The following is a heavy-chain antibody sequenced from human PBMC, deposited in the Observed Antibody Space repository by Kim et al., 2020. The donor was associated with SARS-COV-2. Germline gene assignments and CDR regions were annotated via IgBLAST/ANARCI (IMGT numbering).Heavy chain of an antibody. CDR1: GFTFSSYG. D-gene: IGHD2-2*01. CDR2: IWYDGSNK. J-gene: IGHJ6*02. CDR3: AKERVPAARRAYYYGMDV. Sequence: GGSLRLSCAASGFTFSSYGMHWVRQAPGKGLEWVAVIWYDGSNKYYADSVKGRFTISRDNSKNTLYLQMNSLRAEDTAVYYCAKERVPAARRAYYYGMDVWGQGTTVTVSS. V-gene: IGHV3-33*06.